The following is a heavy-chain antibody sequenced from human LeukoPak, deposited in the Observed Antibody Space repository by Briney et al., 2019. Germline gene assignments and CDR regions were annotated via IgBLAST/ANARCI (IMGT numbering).Heavy chain of an antibody. J-gene: IGHJ4*02. D-gene: IGHD2-2*01. CDR1: GFTFSSYG. CDR3: AKDLGGIGPAAPSPPRP. CDR2: IRYDGSNK. Sequence: GSLRLSCAASGFTFSSYGMHWVRQAPGKGLEWVAFIRYDGSNKYYADSVKGRFTISRDNSKNTLYLQMNSLRAEDTAVYYCAKDLGGIGPAAPSPPRPWGQGTLVTVSS. V-gene: IGHV3-30*02.